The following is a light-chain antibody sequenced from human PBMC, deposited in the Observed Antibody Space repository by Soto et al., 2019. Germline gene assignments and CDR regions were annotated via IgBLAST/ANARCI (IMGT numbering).Light chain of an antibody. CDR3: QAANSFPIT. CDR2: TTS. V-gene: IGKV1-12*01. J-gene: IGKJ5*01. CDR1: KGIIRW. Sequence: DIQMPPSPYFLSASPGDRVPVHTRASKGIIRWFAWYKQKPDKASKLLIYTTSTLASGVTSKFRGSVSGTEFTLTISSLQPEDFATYSGQAANSFPITCGQGTRLEIK.